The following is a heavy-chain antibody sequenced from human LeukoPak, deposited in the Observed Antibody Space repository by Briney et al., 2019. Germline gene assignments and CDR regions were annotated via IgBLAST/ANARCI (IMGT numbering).Heavy chain of an antibody. Sequence: PGGSLTPSCSACGFSLSSFWMMWPPQAPGKGRVGGGNIKQNGSNKYYVDTVKGRFTITRDNAKNSLYMQMNSLRAEDTAVYYCASCRKARVDAFDIWGQGTMVTVSS. CDR3: ASCRKARVDAFDI. CDR2: IKQNGSNK. CDR1: GFSLSSFW. J-gene: IGHJ3*02. V-gene: IGHV3-7*03.